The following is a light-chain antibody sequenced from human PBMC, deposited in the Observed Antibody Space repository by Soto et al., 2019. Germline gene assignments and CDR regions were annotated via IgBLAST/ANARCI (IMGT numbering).Light chain of an antibody. V-gene: IGKV1-17*01. CDR2: PTS. CDR3: LQQNTYPLT. Sequence: DIQMTQSPSALFASIGDRVTITWRESQHIRSKVGWYQQKQGKDTKHLIDPTSTLQSGVPSRYRGSGSGTEFTLHISSMQQEDLATYYCLQQNTYPLTFGKGTRLEI. J-gene: IGKJ5*01. CDR1: QHIRSK.